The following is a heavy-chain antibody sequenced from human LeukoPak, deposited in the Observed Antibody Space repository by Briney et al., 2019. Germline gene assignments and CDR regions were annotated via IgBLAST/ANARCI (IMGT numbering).Heavy chain of an antibody. Sequence: SVKVSCKASGGTFNSYAISWVRQAPGQGLEWMGGIIPIFGTANYAQKSQGRVTITADESSSTAYMELSSLRSEDTAVYYCARGDVSDAFDIWGQGTMVTVSS. J-gene: IGHJ3*02. CDR1: GGTFNSYA. D-gene: IGHD3-16*01. CDR2: IIPIFGTA. V-gene: IGHV1-69*13. CDR3: ARGDVSDAFDI.